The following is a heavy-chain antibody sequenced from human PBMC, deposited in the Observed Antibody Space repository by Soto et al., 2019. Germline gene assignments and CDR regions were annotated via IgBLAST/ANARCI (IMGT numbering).Heavy chain of an antibody. V-gene: IGHV3-13*01. CDR1: GFTFSAYD. CDR2: IGTQHDT. CDR3: ARQASYWHGGGGWFDP. Sequence: VQLVESGGGLVQPGGSLRLSCAASGFTFSAYDMHWVRQATGKGLEWVSAIGTQHDTYYPDSVKGRFTISRENAKNPLYLQMNSLRAGDTAVYYCARQASYWHGGGGWFDPWGQGTLVTVSS. J-gene: IGHJ5*02. D-gene: IGHD2-8*02.